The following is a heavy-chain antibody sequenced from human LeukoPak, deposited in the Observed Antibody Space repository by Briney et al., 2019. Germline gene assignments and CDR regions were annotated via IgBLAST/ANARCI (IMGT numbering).Heavy chain of an antibody. V-gene: IGHV4-30-4*07. CDR1: GGSISSGGYS. D-gene: IGHD5-12*01. CDR3: ARVATIRTYYYYYMDV. Sequence: SETLSLTCAFSGGSISSGGYSWSWFRQPPEKGLDWIGYIYYSGSTYYNPSLKSRVTISVDTSKNQFSLKLSSVTAADTAVYYCARVATIRTYYYYYMDVWGKGTTVTVSS. J-gene: IGHJ6*03. CDR2: IYYSGST.